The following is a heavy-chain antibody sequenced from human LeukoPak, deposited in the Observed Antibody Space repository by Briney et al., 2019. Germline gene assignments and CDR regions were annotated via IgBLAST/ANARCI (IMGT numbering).Heavy chain of an antibody. V-gene: IGHV3-21*01. D-gene: IGHD2-2*02. CDR2: ISSSRSYI. Sequence: GGSLRLSCAASGFTFSSYSMNWVRQAPGKGLEWVSSISSSRSYIYYADSVKGRFTISRDNAKNSLYLQMNSLRAEDTAVYYCASFDCSSTSCYMSGDAFDIWGQGTMVTVSS. CDR3: ASFDCSSTSCYMSGDAFDI. CDR1: GFTFSSYS. J-gene: IGHJ3*02.